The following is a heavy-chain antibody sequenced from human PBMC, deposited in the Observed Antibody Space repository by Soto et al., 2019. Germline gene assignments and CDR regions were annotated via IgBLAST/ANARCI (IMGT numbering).Heavy chain of an antibody. J-gene: IGHJ4*02. CDR3: ARGMGMATTGRYDY. CDR1: GITINTDG. Sequence: VHLVESGGGSVQPGGSLRLSCAASGITINTDGMNWVRQAPGKGLEWVSYISSSSDTIYYADFVKGRFTISRDNAKNPPYLQMNIPRVEDTATYYCARGMGMATTGRYDYWGQGTLVTVSS. D-gene: IGHD1-1*01. CDR2: ISSSSDTI. V-gene: IGHV3-48*01.